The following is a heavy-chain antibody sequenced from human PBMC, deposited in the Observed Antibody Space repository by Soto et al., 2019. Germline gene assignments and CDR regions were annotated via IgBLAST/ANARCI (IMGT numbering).Heavy chain of an antibody. J-gene: IGHJ6*02. D-gene: IGHD3-10*01. V-gene: IGHV3-23*01. CDR2: ISGSGGST. CDR3: ANPHMVRASDYYYDYGMDV. Sequence: EVQLLESGGGLVQPGGSLRLSCAASGFTFSSYAMSWVRQAPGKGLEWVSAISGSGGSTYYADSVKGRFTISRDKSKNTLYLQMNSLRAEDTAVYYCANPHMVRASDYYYDYGMDVWGQGTTVTVSS. CDR1: GFTFSSYA.